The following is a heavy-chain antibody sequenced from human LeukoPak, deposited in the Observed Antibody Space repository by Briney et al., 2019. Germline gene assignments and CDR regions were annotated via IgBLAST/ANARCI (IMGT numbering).Heavy chain of an antibody. J-gene: IGHJ5*02. CDR1: GGFINSGDYY. CDR3: ARGDYSNYVRGTWFDP. CDR2: SYYRGSG. D-gene: IGHD4-11*01. Sequence: SLTLSLTCTVSGGFINSGDYYWSWVRQPPGKGLEWIGYSYYRGSGDYHPSLRSRVTISVDTSKNQFSLTLTSVTAADTAVYYCARGDYSNYVRGTWFDPWGQGTLVTVSS. V-gene: IGHV4-30-4*01.